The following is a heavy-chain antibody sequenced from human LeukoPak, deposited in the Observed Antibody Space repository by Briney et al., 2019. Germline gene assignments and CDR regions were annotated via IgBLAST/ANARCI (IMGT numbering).Heavy chain of an antibody. CDR1: GYSFTSYW. V-gene: IGHV5-51*01. D-gene: IGHD6-19*01. Sequence: GESLKISCKGSGYSFTSYWIGWVRQMPGKGLEWMGIIYPGDSDTRYSPSFQGQVTISADKSISTAYLQWSSLKASDTAMYYCASSTDIAVNGMDVWGQGTTVTVSS. J-gene: IGHJ6*02. CDR2: IYPGDSDT. CDR3: ASSTDIAVNGMDV.